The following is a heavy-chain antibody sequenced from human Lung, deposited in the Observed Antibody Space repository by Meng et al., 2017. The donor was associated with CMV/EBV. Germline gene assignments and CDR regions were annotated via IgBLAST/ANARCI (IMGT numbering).Heavy chain of an antibody. Sequence: GSLRLXXTVSGGSISSSTYYWGWVRQPPGKGLEWIGSLYYSGSTYYNPSLKSRVTISVDTSMNQFSLKLSSVTAADTAMYYCAGGDSGSYYFDYWGQGTXVTVSS. V-gene: IGHV4-39*07. CDR2: LYYSGST. CDR3: AGGDSGSYYFDY. CDR1: GGSISSSTYY. J-gene: IGHJ4*02. D-gene: IGHD1-26*01.